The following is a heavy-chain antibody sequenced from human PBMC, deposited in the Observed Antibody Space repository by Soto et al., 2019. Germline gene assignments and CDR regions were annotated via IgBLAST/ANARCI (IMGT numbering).Heavy chain of an antibody. V-gene: IGHV4-59*01. CDR1: GCSISSYY. CDR2: VYYNGNT. Sequence: QLQLQESGPGLVKPSETLSLTCSVSGCSISSYYWSWIRQSPGNGLEWIAYVYYNGNTNHNPSLRSRATISLETTTKQVSLKLTSVTAADTAVYYYAREGTGIDAFDIWCQGTIVSVSS. CDR3: AREGTGIDAFDI. J-gene: IGHJ3*02.